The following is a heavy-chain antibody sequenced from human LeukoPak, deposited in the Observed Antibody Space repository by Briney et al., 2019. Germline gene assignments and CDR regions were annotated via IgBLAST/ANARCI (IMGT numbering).Heavy chain of an antibody. CDR3: ATSRVFDY. Sequence: GALRLSCVTSGFSFSDYFMNWIRQAPGKGLEWLSFISSDGGNIYYTDSVKGRFTISRDNAKKTLYLDMNSLRVDDTAIYYCATSRVFDYWGQGILVTVSS. CDR1: GFSFSDYF. J-gene: IGHJ4*02. CDR2: ISSDGGNI. V-gene: IGHV3-11*04.